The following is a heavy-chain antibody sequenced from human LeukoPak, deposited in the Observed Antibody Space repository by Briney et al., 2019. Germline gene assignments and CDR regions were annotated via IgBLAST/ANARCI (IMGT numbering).Heavy chain of an antibody. Sequence: GGSLRLSCAASGFTFSSYGMHWVRQAPGKGLVWVSRINSDGSSTNYADSVKGRFTISRGNAENTLYLQMNSLRAEDTAVYYCARKAAGLTFDYWGQGTLVTVSS. CDR3: ARKAAGLTFDY. J-gene: IGHJ4*02. D-gene: IGHD6-13*01. CDR1: GFTFSSYG. CDR2: INSDGSST. V-gene: IGHV3-74*01.